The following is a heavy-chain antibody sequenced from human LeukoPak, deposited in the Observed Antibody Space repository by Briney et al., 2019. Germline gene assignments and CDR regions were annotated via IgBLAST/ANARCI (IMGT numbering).Heavy chain of an antibody. J-gene: IGHJ4*02. CDR2: ISSSGSYI. D-gene: IGHD1/OR15-1a*01. CDR3: AREGPINNGDLDY. Sequence: GGSLRLSCAASGFTFSSYSMNWVRQAPGKGLEWVSSISSSGSYIFHADSVKGRFTISRDDAQNSLYLQMNSLRAEDTAVYYCAREGPINNGDLDYWGQGTLVTVSS. CDR1: GFTFSSYS. V-gene: IGHV3-21*01.